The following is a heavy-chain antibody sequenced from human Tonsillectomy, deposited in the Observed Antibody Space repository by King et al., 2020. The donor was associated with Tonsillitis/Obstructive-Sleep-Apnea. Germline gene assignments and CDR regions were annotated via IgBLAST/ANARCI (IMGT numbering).Heavy chain of an antibody. CDR3: AKGAAAGTDHFDY. Sequence: VQLVESGGGLVQPGGSLRLSCAASGFTFSSYAMSWVRQAPGKGLEWVSAFSGSGDSTYYADSVKGRFTISRDNSKNTLYLRMNSLRAEDTAVYYCAKGAAAGTDHFDYWGQGTLVTVSS. D-gene: IGHD6-13*01. CDR1: GFTFSSYA. V-gene: IGHV3-23*04. CDR2: FSGSGDST. J-gene: IGHJ4*02.